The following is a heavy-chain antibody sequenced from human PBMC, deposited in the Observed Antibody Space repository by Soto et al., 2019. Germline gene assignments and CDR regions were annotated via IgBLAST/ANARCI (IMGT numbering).Heavy chain of an antibody. Sequence: QLQLQESSPGLVKPSETLSLTCTVSGGSISSSSYYWGWIRQPPGKGLEWIGSIYYSGSTYYNPSLKSRVTISVDTSKNQFSLKLSSVTAADTAVYYCARQGRYSSSFTDYWGQGTLVTVSS. CDR1: GGSISSSSYY. CDR3: ARQGRYSSSFTDY. V-gene: IGHV4-39*01. D-gene: IGHD6-13*01. CDR2: IYYSGST. J-gene: IGHJ4*02.